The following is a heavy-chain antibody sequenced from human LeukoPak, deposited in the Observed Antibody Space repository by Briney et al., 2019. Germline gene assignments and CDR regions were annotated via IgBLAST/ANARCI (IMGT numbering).Heavy chain of an antibody. CDR2: IYSGGST. V-gene: IGHV3-53*01. CDR3: ARDLFGAVVPAAMGY. D-gene: IGHD2-2*01. CDR1: GFTVSSNY. Sequence: GGSLRLSCAASGFTVSSNYMSWVRQAPGKGLEWVSVIYSGGSTYYADSVKGRFTISRDNSKNTLYLQVNSLRAEDTAVYYCARDLFGAVVPAAMGYWGQGTLVTVSS. J-gene: IGHJ4*02.